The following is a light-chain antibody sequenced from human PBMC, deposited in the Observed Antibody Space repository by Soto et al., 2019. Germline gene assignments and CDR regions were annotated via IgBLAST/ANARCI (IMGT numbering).Light chain of an antibody. CDR2: DAS. CDR3: QQYNNWPPWT. V-gene: IGKV3D-15*01. CDR1: QSISDT. Sequence: EIVMTQSPAALSVSPWGRATLSCRASQSISDTLAWYQQKPGQPPRLLLYDASNRATGIPARFSGSGSGTDFTLTISSLQSEDFAVYYCQQYNNWPPWTFGQGTKVDIK. J-gene: IGKJ1*01.